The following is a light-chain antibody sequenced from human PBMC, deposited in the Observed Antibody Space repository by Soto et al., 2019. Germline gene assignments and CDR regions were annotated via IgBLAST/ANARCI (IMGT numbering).Light chain of an antibody. CDR3: QQYESLPLT. V-gene: IGKV1-33*01. J-gene: IGKJ5*01. CDR1: QDIGNW. Sequence: SMAASVGDRVTITCRASQDIGNWMTWYQQKPGKAPKLLIYSASTLVRGVPSRFSGSGSGTGFTFTISSLQPEDFATYYCQQYESLPLTFGQGTRLEIK. CDR2: SAS.